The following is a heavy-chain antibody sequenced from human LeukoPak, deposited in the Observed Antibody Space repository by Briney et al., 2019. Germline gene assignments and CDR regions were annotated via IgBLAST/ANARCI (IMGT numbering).Heavy chain of an antibody. V-gene: IGHV6-1*01. CDR1: GDSVSSNTAA. CDR3: ARISWQDTPY. Sequence: SQTLSLTCAISGDSVSSNTAAWNWIRQSPWRGLEWLGRTYYRSKRNNDYAASVKNRITINPDTSKNQFSLQLNSVTPEDSAVYYCARISWQDTPYWGPGTLVTVSS. CDR2: TYYRSKRNN. D-gene: IGHD2-15*01. J-gene: IGHJ4*02.